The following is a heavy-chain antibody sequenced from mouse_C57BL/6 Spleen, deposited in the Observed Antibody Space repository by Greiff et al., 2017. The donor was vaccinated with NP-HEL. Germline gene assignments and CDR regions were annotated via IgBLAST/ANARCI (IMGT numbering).Heavy chain of an antibody. CDR2: INPNYGTT. V-gene: IGHV1-39*01. J-gene: IGHJ1*03. Sequence: EVQLQQSGPELVKPGASVKISCKASGYSFTDYNTNWVKQSNGKSLEWIGVINPNYGTTSYNQKFKGKATLTVDQSSSTAYMQLNSLTSEDSAVYYCARSSGSSLYWYFDVWGTGTTVTVSS. CDR3: ARSSGSSLYWYFDV. CDR1: GYSFTDYN. D-gene: IGHD1-1*01.